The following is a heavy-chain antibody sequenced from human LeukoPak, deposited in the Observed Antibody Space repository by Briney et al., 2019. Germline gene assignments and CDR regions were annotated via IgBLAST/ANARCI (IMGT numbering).Heavy chain of an antibody. Sequence: GESLKISCKGSGYSFTSYGISWVRQAPGQGLEWMGWISAYNGNTNYAQKLQGRVTMTTDTSTSTAYMELRSLRSDDTAVYYCARDMGGIVVVPYFDYWGQGTLVTVSS. D-gene: IGHD3-22*01. CDR2: ISAYNGNT. J-gene: IGHJ4*02. CDR1: GYSFTSYG. V-gene: IGHV1-18*01. CDR3: ARDMGGIVVVPYFDY.